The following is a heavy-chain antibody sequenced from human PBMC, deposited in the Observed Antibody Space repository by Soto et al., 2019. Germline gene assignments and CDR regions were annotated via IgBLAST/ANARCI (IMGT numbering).Heavy chain of an antibody. CDR3: ARDDPHYYDSSGSFQH. CDR2: INPNSGGT. Sequence: ASVKVSCKASGYTFTGYYMHWVLQAPGQGLEWMGWINPNSGGTNYAQKFQGWVTMTRDTSISTAYMELSRLRSDDTAVYYCARDDPHYYDSSGSFQHWGQGTLVTVSS. CDR1: GYTFTGYY. V-gene: IGHV1-2*04. D-gene: IGHD3-22*01. J-gene: IGHJ1*01.